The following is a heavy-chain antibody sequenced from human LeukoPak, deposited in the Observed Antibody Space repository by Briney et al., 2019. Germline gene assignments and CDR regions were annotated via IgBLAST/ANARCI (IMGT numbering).Heavy chain of an antibody. CDR3: ASSTGRTLAFDV. Sequence: ASVKVSCKASGYSFINDDINWVRQAPGQGLEWMVWMGPSNGNTGFAQKFQGRVTLTWNTSITTAYMELSSLRSEDTAVYYCASSTGRTLAFDVWGQGTMVSVSS. CDR1: GYSFINDD. D-gene: IGHD1-26*01. CDR2: MGPSNGNT. V-gene: IGHV1-8*03. J-gene: IGHJ3*01.